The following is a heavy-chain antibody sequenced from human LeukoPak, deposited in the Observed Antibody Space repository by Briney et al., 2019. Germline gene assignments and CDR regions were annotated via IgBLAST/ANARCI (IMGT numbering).Heavy chain of an antibody. J-gene: IGHJ4*02. V-gene: IGHV1-8*01. CDR1: GYTFTSYD. Sequence: ASVKVSCKASGYTFTSYDINWVRQATGQGLEWMGWMNPNSGNTGYAQKFQGRATITADKSTSTAYMELSSLRSEDTAVYYCAREGDSYGPGIDYWGQGTLVTVSS. CDR2: MNPNSGNT. CDR3: AREGDSYGPGIDY. D-gene: IGHD5-18*01.